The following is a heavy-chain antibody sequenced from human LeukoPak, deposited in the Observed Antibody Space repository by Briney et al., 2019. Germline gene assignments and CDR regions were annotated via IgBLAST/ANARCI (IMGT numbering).Heavy chain of an antibody. J-gene: IGHJ4*02. CDR1: GGTFSSYT. CDR3: ASKGDTYCGGDCYSN. Sequence: SVKVSCKASGGTFSSYTISWVRQAPGQGLGWMGRIIPILGIATYAQKFQGRVTITADKSTSTAYMELSSLRSEDTAVYYCASKGDTYCGGDCYSNWGQGTLVTVSS. D-gene: IGHD2-21*01. V-gene: IGHV1-69*02. CDR2: IIPILGIA.